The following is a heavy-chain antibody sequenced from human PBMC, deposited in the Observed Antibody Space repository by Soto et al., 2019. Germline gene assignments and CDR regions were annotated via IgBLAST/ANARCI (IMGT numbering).Heavy chain of an antibody. CDR2: VFYGGT. Sequence: SSETLSLTCSVSGRSMSSNYWSWIRQSPDKGLEWLGYVFYGGTDYNPSLGGRVSMSVETSQSQFSLKLTSVTVADTAGYYCAGYRGALYFESWGPGILVTVSS. V-gene: IGHV4-59*01. CDR3: AGYRGALYFES. D-gene: IGHD5-18*01. CDR1: GRSMSSNY. J-gene: IGHJ4*02.